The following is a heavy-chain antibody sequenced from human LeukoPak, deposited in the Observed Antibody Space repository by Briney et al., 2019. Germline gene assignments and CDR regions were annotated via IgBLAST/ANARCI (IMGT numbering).Heavy chain of an antibody. CDR2: ISSNGGSS. D-gene: IGHD1-26*01. CDR1: GFTFSAYA. J-gene: IGHJ6*02. CDR3: AKVADSGSYYAHYYGMDV. Sequence: GGSLRLSCSASGFTFSAYAMYWVRQAPGKGLEYVSGISSNGGSSFYADSVKGRFTISRDNSKNTLYLQMSSLRAEDTAVYYCAKVADSGSYYAHYYGMDVWGQGTTVTVSS. V-gene: IGHV3-64D*09.